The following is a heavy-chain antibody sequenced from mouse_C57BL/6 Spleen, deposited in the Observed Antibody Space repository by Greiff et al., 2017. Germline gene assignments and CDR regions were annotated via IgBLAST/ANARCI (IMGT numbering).Heavy chain of an antibody. CDR3: ARSDYDEH. J-gene: IGHJ2*01. Sequence: QVQLQQSGPELVKPGASVKISCKASGYAFSSSWMNWVKQRHGKGLEWIGRIYPGDGDTNYNGKFKGKATLTADKSSSTAYMQLISLKSEDSAVYFCARSDYDEHWGQGTTLTVSS. D-gene: IGHD2-4*01. CDR1: GYAFSSSW. V-gene: IGHV1-82*01. CDR2: IYPGDGDT.